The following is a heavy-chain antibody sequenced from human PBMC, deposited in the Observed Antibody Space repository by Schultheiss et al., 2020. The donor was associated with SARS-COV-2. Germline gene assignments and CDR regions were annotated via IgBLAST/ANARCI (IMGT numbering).Heavy chain of an antibody. J-gene: IGHJ3*02. D-gene: IGHD2-2*01. CDR2: ISYDGSNK. V-gene: IGHV3-30*19. CDR3: ARASRSSSTSSYAFDI. CDR1: GFTFSSYG. Sequence: GGSLRLSCAASGFTFSSYGMHWVRQAPGKGLEWVAVISYDGSNKYYADSVKGRFTISRDNSKNTLYLQMNSLRAEDTALYYCARASRSSSTSSYAFDIWGQGTMVTVSS.